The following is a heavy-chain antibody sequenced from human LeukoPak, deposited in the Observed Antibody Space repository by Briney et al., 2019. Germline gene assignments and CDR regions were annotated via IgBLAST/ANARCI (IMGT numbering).Heavy chain of an antibody. CDR2: ISGSGGST. D-gene: IGHD3-10*01. CDR1: GFTFSSYA. Sequence: GGSLRLSCAASGFTFSSYAMSWVRQAPGKGLEWVSAISGSGGSTYYADSVKGRFTISRDNSKNTLYLQMNSLRAEDTAVYYCSRSGSYYNAFDIWGQGTMVTVSS. V-gene: IGHV3-23*01. CDR3: SRSGSYYNAFDI. J-gene: IGHJ3*02.